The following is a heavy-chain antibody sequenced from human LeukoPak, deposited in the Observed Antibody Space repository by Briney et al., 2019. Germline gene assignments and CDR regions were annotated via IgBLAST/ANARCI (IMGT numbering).Heavy chain of an antibody. D-gene: IGHD3-3*01. Sequence: GGSLRLSCAASGFTFRTYSMNWVRQAPGKGLEWVSSISSGSTFIYYADSVKGRFTISRDNAKNSLYLQMNSLRAEDTAVYYCARAYRPWSGYYSYWGQGTLVTVSS. CDR3: ARAYRPWSGYYSY. J-gene: IGHJ4*02. CDR2: ISSGSTFI. V-gene: IGHV3-21*01. CDR1: GFTFRTYS.